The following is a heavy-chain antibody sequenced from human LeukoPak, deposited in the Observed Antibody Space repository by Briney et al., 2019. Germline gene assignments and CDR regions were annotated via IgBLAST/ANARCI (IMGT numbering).Heavy chain of an antibody. D-gene: IGHD3-10*01. CDR1: GFTFDDYG. CDR2: INWNGGST. Sequence: GGSLRLSCAASGFTFDDYGMSWVRQAPGKGLEWVSGINWNGGSTGYADSVKGRFTISRDNAKNSLYLQMNSLRAEDTAVYYCARAYYGSGSYYVDYWGQGTLVTVSS. V-gene: IGHV3-20*04. J-gene: IGHJ4*02. CDR3: ARAYYGSGSYYVDY.